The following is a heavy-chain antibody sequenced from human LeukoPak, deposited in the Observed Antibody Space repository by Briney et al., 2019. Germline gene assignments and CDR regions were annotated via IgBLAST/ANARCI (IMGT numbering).Heavy chain of an antibody. CDR2: FNTEDGET. J-gene: IGHJ4*02. D-gene: IGHD6-19*01. V-gene: IGHV1-24*01. Sequence: GASVKVSCKVSGYTLTELSMHWVRQAPGKGVEGMGGFNTEDGETMYAQKFQGRVTMKEETSTKTAYMEVSSLRSEDTAVYYCATGRQWLPTDYWGQGTLVTVSS. CDR3: ATGRQWLPTDY. CDR1: GYTLTELS.